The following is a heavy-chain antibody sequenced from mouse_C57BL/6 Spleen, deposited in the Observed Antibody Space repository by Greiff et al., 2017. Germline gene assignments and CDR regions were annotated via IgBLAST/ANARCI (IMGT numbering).Heavy chain of an antibody. J-gene: IGHJ3*01. D-gene: IGHD2-1*01. V-gene: IGHV5-9-1*02. Sequence: EVKLMESGEGLVKPGGSLKLSCAASGFTFSSYAMSWVRQTPEKRLEWVAYISSGGDYIYYADTVKGRFTISRDNARNTLYLQMSSLKSEDTAMYYCTRFEGGGNYERAWFAYWGQGTLVTVSA. CDR1: GFTFSSYA. CDR3: TRFEGGGNYERAWFAY. CDR2: ISSGGDYI.